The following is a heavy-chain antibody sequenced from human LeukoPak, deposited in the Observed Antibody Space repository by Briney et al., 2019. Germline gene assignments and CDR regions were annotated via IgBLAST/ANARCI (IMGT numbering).Heavy chain of an antibody. Sequence: KASETLSLTCAVYGGSFSGYYWSWIRQPPGKGLEWIGEINHSGSTNYNPSLKSRVTIPVDTSKNQFSLKLSSVTAADTAVYYCARARPRPYCSGGSCYRGDYFDYWGQGTLVTVSS. CDR3: ARARPRPYCSGGSCYRGDYFDY. CDR2: INHSGST. V-gene: IGHV4-34*01. D-gene: IGHD2-15*01. J-gene: IGHJ4*02. CDR1: GGSFSGYY.